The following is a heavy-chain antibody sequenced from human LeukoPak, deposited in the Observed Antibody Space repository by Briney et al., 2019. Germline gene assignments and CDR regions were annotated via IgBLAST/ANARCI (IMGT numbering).Heavy chain of an antibody. CDR2: INHDGTEK. CDR1: GFTFRAHW. D-gene: IGHD5-18*01. Sequence: GGSLRLSCTASGFTFRAHWMTWVRQAPGKGLEWVANINHDGTEKNSIDSVKGRFTISRDNTKNSLYLQMNGLGAEDAAVYFCARDSYNYAMDVWGKGTTVTVSS. V-gene: IGHV3-7*03. J-gene: IGHJ6*04. CDR3: ARDSYNYAMDV.